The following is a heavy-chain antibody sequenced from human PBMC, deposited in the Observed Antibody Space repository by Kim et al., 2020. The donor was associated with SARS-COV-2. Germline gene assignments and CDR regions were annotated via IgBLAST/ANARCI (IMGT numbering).Heavy chain of an antibody. V-gene: IGHV1-18*01. CDR1: GYTFTSYG. D-gene: IGHD7-27*01. CDR2: ISAYNGNT. J-gene: IGHJ2*01. CDR3: ARVLTAEWYFDL. Sequence: ASVKVSCKASGYTFTSYGISWVRQAPGQGLEWMGLISAYNGNTNYAQKLQGRVTMTTDTSTSTAYMELRSLRSDDTAVYYCARVLTAEWYFDLWGRGTLVTVSS.